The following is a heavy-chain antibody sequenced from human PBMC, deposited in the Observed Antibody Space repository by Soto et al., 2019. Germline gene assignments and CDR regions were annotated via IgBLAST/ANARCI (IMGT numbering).Heavy chain of an antibody. Sequence: GGSVKVSFKACRGPFSSYAISLVRQAPGQGLEWMGGIIPIFGTANYAQKFQGRVTITADESTSTAYMELSSLRSEDTAVYYCARGSKGWELLDYWGQGTMVTVSS. J-gene: IGHJ4*02. V-gene: IGHV1-69*13. CDR3: ARGSKGWELLDY. D-gene: IGHD1-26*01. CDR2: IIPIFGTA. CDR1: RGPFSSYA.